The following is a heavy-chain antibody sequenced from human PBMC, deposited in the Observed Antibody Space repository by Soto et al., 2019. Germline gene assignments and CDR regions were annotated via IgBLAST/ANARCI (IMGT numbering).Heavy chain of an antibody. Sequence: GSLILSCAASGFTFRSYSMHWVRHAPGKGLEWVAVISYDGSNKYLADSVKGRFTISRDNSKNTLYLQMNSLRPEDTAVYYCGRALDAEGSSCDYWGQGILVTVSS. CDR3: GRALDAEGSSCDY. CDR1: GFTFRSYS. J-gene: IGHJ4*02. CDR2: ISYDGSNK. V-gene: IGHV3-30-3*01. D-gene: IGHD3-9*01.